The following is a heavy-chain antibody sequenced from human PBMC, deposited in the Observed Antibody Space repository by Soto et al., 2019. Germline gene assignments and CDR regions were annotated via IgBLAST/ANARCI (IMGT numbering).Heavy chain of an antibody. CDR1: GFTCSSYD. V-gene: IGHV3-23*01. Sequence: GGSLRLSCAASGFTCSSYDMNWVRQAPGKGLEWVSGVSASGSITSYADSAKGRFTISRDNAKNTVFLQMTGLRAEDTAVYFCAKGDCSGGRCYRGFDYWGQGTLVTVSS. J-gene: IGHJ4*02. D-gene: IGHD2-15*01. CDR2: VSASGSIT. CDR3: AKGDCSGGRCYRGFDY.